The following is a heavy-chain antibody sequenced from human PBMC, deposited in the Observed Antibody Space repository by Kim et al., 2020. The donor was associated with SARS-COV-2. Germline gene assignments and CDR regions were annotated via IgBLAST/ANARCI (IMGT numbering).Heavy chain of an antibody. CDR3: ARDLASGWSLDY. CDR2: ISSSSSYI. CDR1: GFTFSSYS. Sequence: GGSLRLSCAASGFTFSSYSMNWVRQAPGKGLEWVSSISSSSSYIYYADSVKGRFTISRDNAKNSLYLQMSSLRAEDTAVYYCARDLASGWSLDYWGQGTLVTVSS. J-gene: IGHJ4*02. D-gene: IGHD6-19*01. V-gene: IGHV3-21*01.